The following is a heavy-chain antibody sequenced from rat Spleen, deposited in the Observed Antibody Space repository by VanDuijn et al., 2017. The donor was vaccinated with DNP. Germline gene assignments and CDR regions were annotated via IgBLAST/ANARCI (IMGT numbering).Heavy chain of an antibody. Sequence: QVQLKESGPGMVQPSQTLSLTCTVSGFSLTSHNVHWVRQPPGKGLEWMGIMWNSGSADYNSALKFRLSISRDTSKSQVFLKLNRLQTEDTATYYCARDLIIRDTTSAMDAWGQGTSVTVSS. D-gene: IGHD4-3*01. CDR2: MWNSGSA. V-gene: IGHV2-30*01. CDR1: GFSLTSHN. CDR3: ARDLIIRDTTSAMDA. J-gene: IGHJ4*01.